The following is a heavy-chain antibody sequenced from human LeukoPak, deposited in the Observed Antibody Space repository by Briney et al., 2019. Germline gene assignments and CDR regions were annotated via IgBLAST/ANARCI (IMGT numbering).Heavy chain of an antibody. V-gene: IGHV4-34*01. D-gene: IGHD6-19*01. CDR3: ASSYSSPDY. CDR2: INHSGST. J-gene: IGHJ4*02. CDR1: GGSFSGYY. Sequence: SETLSLTCAVYGGSFSGYYWSWIRQPPGKGLEWIGEINHSGSTNYNPSLKSRVTISVDTSKNQFSLKLSSVTAADTVVYYCASSYSSPDYWGQGTLVTVSS.